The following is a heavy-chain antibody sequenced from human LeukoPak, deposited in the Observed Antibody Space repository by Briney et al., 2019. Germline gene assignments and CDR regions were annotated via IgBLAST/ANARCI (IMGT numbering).Heavy chain of an antibody. V-gene: IGHV1-2*02. CDR1: GYTFTDYY. CDR3: AREDSGWYVDY. J-gene: IGHJ4*02. D-gene: IGHD6-19*01. CDR2: INPNSAGT. Sequence: ASVKVSCKASGYTFTDYYMHWVRQAPGQGLEWMGWINPNSAGTNYAQKFEGRVTMTRDTSISTAYMELSRLTSDDTAVYYCAREDSGWYVDYWGQGTLVTVSS.